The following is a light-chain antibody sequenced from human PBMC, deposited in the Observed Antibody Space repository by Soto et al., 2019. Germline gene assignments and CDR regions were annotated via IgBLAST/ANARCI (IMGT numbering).Light chain of an antibody. CDR3: QQYDNLPPLFT. J-gene: IGKJ3*01. CDR1: QDISNH. V-gene: IGKV1-33*01. Sequence: DIQMTQSPSSLSASVGDRVTITCQASQDISNHLNWYQQKPGKAPKLLIYDASNVDTGVPSRFSGRGSGTYFTFTITSLQPDDIGTYYCQQYDNLPPLFTFGPGTKVDLK. CDR2: DAS.